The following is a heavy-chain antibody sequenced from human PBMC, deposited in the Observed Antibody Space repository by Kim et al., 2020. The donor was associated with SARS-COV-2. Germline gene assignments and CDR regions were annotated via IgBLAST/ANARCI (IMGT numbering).Heavy chain of an antibody. Sequence: GGSLRLSCAASGFTFSSYAMHWVRQAPGKGLEWVAVISYDGINKYYADSVKGRFTISRDNSKNTLYLQMNSLRAEDTAVYYCARDPEGRYYYGSGSADPFDYWGQGTLVTVSS. CDR3: ARDPEGRYYYGSGSADPFDY. CDR2: ISYDGINK. V-gene: IGHV3-30*04. D-gene: IGHD3-10*01. J-gene: IGHJ4*02. CDR1: GFTFSSYA.